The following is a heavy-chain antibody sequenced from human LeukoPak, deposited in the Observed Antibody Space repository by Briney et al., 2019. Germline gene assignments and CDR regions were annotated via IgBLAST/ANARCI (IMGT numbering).Heavy chain of an antibody. D-gene: IGHD3-22*01. CDR2: ISGSGGST. Sequence: GGTLRLSCAASGFTFSSYGMSWVRQAPGKGLEWVSAISGSGGSTYYADSVKGRFTISRDNSKNTLYLQMNSLRAEDTAVYYCAKEGYYDSSGYPYYFDYWGQGTMVTVSS. CDR1: GFTFSSYG. J-gene: IGHJ4*02. CDR3: AKEGYYDSSGYPYYFDY. V-gene: IGHV3-23*01.